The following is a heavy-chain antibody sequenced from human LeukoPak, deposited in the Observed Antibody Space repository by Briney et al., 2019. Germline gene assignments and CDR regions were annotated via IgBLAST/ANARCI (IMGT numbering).Heavy chain of an antibody. D-gene: IGHD3-3*01. CDR2: IKGDGIST. Sequence: GGSLRLSCAASGFDFSSNWMHWVRDAPGQGLVWVSRIKGDGISTNYADSVKGRFTISRDIAKNTLYLQMNSLRAEDTGVYYCAKDHYWSIDYWGRGTLVTVSS. CDR1: GFDFSSNW. CDR3: AKDHYWSIDY. J-gene: IGHJ4*02. V-gene: IGHV3-74*01.